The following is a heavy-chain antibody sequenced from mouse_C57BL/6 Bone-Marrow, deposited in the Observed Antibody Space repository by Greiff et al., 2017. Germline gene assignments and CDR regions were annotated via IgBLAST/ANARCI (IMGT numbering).Heavy chain of an antibody. CDR3: ASIPLYYAIDY. Sequence: QVQLKESGPGLVAPAQSLSITCTVSGFSFTSYGVSWVRQPPGKGLEWLGVIWGDGSTNNHSALISRLSISKDNSKSHAILKLNSLQTDDTATYYCASIPLYYAIDYWGQGTSVTVSS. J-gene: IGHJ4*01. CDR1: GFSFTSYG. V-gene: IGHV2-3*01. CDR2: IWGDGST.